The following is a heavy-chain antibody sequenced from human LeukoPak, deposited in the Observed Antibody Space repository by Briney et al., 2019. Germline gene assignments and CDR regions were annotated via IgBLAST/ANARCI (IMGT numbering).Heavy chain of an antibody. CDR2: IYHSGST. V-gene: IGHV4-38-2*02. D-gene: IGHD2-8*01. J-gene: IGHJ4*02. CDR1: GYSISSGYY. CDR3: ARLNLVLMVYSYYFDY. Sequence: PSETLSLTCTVSGYSISSGYYWGWIRQPPGKGLEWIGSIYHSGSTYYNPSLKSRVTISVDTSKNQFSLKLSSVTAADTAVYYCARLNLVLMVYSYYFDYWGQGTLVTVSS.